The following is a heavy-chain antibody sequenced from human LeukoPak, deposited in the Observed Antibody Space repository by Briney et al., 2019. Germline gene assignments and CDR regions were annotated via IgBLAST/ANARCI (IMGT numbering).Heavy chain of an antibody. CDR1: GFSLSTSGVG. CDR2: IYWNDDK. CDR3: AHLQEPFYDSSGYYARGGFDY. J-gene: IGHJ4*02. V-gene: IGHV2-5*01. D-gene: IGHD3-22*01. Sequence: ESGPTLVNPTQTLTLTCTFSGFSLSTSGVGVGWIRQPPGKALEWLALIYWNDDKRYSPSLKSRLTITKDTSKNQVVLTMTNMDPVDTATYYCAHLQEPFYDSSGYYARGGFDYWGQGTLVTVSS.